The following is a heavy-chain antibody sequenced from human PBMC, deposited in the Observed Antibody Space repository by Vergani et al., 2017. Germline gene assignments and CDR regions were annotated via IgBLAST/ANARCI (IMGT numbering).Heavy chain of an antibody. J-gene: IGHJ4*02. V-gene: IGHV3-64D*06. CDR1: GFTFNTYA. Sequence: EVQLVESGGGLVQPGGSLRLSCSASGFTFNTYAMHWVRQAPGKGLEYVSAISSNGNTTYYADSVKGIFTISRDNSKNTLYLQMSSLTTEDTAIYYCVKLDSWGQGTLVTVSS. CDR3: VKLDS. CDR2: ISSNGNTT.